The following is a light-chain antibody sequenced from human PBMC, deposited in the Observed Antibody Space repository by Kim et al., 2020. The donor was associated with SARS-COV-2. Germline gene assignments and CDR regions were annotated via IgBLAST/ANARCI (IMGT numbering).Light chain of an antibody. V-gene: IGLV3-9*01. CDR1: TLGIKY. CDR3: QGWDSSSTSV. CDR2: SDA. J-gene: IGLJ2*01. Sequence: ARGEPPNITCGGNTLGIKYVHWHQQKPGQAPVLAIYSDATRPSGLPGRFSGSNSGNTATLTFDRVRAADEADYYCQGWDSSSTSVFGGGTQLTVL.